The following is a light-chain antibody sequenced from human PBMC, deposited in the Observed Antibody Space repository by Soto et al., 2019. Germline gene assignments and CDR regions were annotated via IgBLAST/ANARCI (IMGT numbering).Light chain of an antibody. V-gene: IGKV1-39*01. CDR3: QQSYNSPQT. Sequence: DIQMTQSPASLSASVGDRVTITCRASQSIGTYLNWYQLKPGKPPRLLIYAASSLQSGVPSRFSGSGSGTDFTLTINSLQPEDFATYSCQQSYNSPQTFGQGTKVEIK. J-gene: IGKJ1*01. CDR2: AAS. CDR1: QSIGTY.